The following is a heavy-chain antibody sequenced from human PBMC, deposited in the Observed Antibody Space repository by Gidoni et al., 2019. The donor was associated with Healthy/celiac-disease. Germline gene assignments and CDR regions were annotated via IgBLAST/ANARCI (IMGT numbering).Heavy chain of an antibody. Sequence: QVQLVESGGCVVQPGRSLRLSCAASGFTFSSYGMHWVRQAPGKGLEWVSVIAYDGSNKDYADSVKGRFTISRDNSKNTLYLQMNSRRAEDTAVYYCAKDYGSGSYYSPFDYWGQGTLVTVSS. CDR3: AKDYGSGSYYSPFDY. J-gene: IGHJ4*02. CDR1: GFTFSSYG. V-gene: IGHV3-30*18. D-gene: IGHD3-10*01. CDR2: IAYDGSNK.